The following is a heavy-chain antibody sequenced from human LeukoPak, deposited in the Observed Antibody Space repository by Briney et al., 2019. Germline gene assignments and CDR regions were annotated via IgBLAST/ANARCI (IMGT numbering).Heavy chain of an antibody. CDR3: AREIAVAGTEDYYYYGMDV. V-gene: IGHV1-18*01. D-gene: IGHD6-19*01. CDR2: ISAYNGST. Sequence: ASVKVSCKASGYTSSNFGITWVRQAPGQGLECMGWISAYNGSTNYAQKLQGRVTMTTDTSTSTAYMELRSLRSDDTAVYYCAREIAVAGTEDYYYYGMDVWGQGTTVTVSS. CDR1: GYTSSNFG. J-gene: IGHJ6*02.